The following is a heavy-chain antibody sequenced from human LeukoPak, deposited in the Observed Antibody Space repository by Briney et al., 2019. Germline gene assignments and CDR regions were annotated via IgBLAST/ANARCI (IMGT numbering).Heavy chain of an antibody. D-gene: IGHD3-3*01. J-gene: IGHJ3*02. CDR3: ARDRVLEWLSLWRAFDI. CDR1: ASTFTSYG. Sequence: ASVKLSFKSSASTFTSYGISWVRQPPGQGLEWMGWINAYNGNTNYAQKLEGRVTMTTDTATSTVYMERRSLRSDDTAVYYCARDRVLEWLSLWRAFDIWGQGTMVTVS. CDR2: INAYNGNT. V-gene: IGHV1-18*01.